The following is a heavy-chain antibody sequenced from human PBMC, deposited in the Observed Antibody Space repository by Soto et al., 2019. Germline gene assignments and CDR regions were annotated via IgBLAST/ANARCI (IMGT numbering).Heavy chain of an antibody. CDR1: GYTFTSYD. CDR3: ARFDLRITIFGVVIPHGDYYYGMDV. V-gene: IGHV1-8*01. D-gene: IGHD3-3*01. CDR2: MNPNSGNT. J-gene: IGHJ6*02. Sequence: ASVKVSCKASGYTFTSYDINWVRQATGQGLEWMGWMNPNSGNTGYAQKFQGRVTMTRDTSISTAYMELSSLRSEDTAVYYCARFDLRITIFGVVIPHGDYYYGMDVWGQGTTVTVSS.